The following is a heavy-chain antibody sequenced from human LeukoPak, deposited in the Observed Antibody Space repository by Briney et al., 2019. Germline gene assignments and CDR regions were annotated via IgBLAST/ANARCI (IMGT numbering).Heavy chain of an antibody. CDR1: GFTFDDYA. D-gene: IGHD1-26*01. V-gene: IGHV3-9*01. CDR2: ISWNSGSV. Sequence: SLRLSCAASGFTFDDYAMHWVRQAPGKGLEWVSGISWNSGSVGYADSVKGRFTISRDNAKKSLYMQMNSLRAEDTAVYYCAKGSSGSYGRDYWGQGTLVTVSS. J-gene: IGHJ4*02. CDR3: AKGSSGSYGRDY.